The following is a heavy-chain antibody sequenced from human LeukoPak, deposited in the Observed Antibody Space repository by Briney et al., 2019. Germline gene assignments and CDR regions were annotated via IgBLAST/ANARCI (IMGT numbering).Heavy chain of an antibody. D-gene: IGHD3-9*01. Sequence: GASVKVSCKASGYTFTGYYLHWVRQAPGQGLEWMGWINPNSGGANYAQKFQGRVTMTRDASISTAYMELSRLRSDDTAVYYCARGDTPSYYYYMDVWGKGTTVTVSS. V-gene: IGHV1-2*02. J-gene: IGHJ6*03. CDR3: ARGDTPSYYYYMDV. CDR1: GYTFTGYY. CDR2: INPNSGGA.